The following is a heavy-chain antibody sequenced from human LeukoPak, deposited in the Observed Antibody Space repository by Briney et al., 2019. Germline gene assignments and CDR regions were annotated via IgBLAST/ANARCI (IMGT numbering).Heavy chain of an antibody. J-gene: IGHJ4*02. Sequence: PRGSLRLSCSASGFNFSYYGINWVRQAPGKGLEWVALIWSDGSNKYYADSVKGRITISRDNSKNTVYLQMNSLRAEDTAVYYCARELFGSGSCPDGWGQGTLVTVSS. D-gene: IGHD3-10*01. CDR1: GFNFSYYG. CDR2: IWSDGSNK. CDR3: ARELFGSGSCPDG. V-gene: IGHV3-33*01.